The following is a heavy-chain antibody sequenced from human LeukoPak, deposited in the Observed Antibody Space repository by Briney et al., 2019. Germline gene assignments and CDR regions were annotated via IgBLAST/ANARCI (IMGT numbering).Heavy chain of an antibody. J-gene: IGHJ3*02. CDR2: ISGSGGST. CDR3: AKRGPRPGRWSDAFNI. D-gene: IGHD4-23*01. Sequence: GGSLRLSCAASGFTFSNYDMNWVRQAPGKGLEWVSAISGSGGSTYYADSVKGRFTISRDNSKNTLYLQMNSLRAEDTAVYYCAKRGPRPGRWSDAFNIWGQGTMVTVSS. CDR1: GFTFSNYD. V-gene: IGHV3-23*01.